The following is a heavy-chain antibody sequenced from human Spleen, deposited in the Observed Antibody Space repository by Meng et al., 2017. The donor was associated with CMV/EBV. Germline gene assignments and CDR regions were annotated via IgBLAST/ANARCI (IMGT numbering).Heavy chain of an antibody. V-gene: IGHV4-61*01. J-gene: IGHJ6*02. CDR1: GGSVSSGSYY. Sequence: SETLSLTCTVSGGSVSSGSYYWSWIRQPPGKGLEWIGYIYYSGSTNYNPSLKSRVTISVDTSKNQFSLKLSSVTAADTAVYYCARGLYDLWSGSIFVYYAMGVWGQGTTVTVSS. CDR3: ARGLYDLWSGSIFVYYAMGV. CDR2: IYYSGST. D-gene: IGHD3-3*01.